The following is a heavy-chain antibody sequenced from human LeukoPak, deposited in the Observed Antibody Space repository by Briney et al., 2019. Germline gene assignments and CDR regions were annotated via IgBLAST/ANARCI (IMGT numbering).Heavy chain of an antibody. J-gene: IGHJ4*02. V-gene: IGHV4-38-2*02. CDR3: ARKRGNTYYYGSGSYVDY. D-gene: IGHD3-10*01. Sequence: SETLSLTCTVSGYSISSGYYWGWIRQPPGKGLEWIGSIYHSGSTYYNPSLKSRVTISVDTSKNQFSLKLSSVTAADTAVYYCARKRGNTYYYGSGSYVDYWGQGTLVTVSS. CDR2: IYHSGST. CDR1: GYSISSGYY.